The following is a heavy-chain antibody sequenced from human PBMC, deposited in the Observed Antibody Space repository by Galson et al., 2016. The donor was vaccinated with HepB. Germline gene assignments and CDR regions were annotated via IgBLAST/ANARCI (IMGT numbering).Heavy chain of an antibody. CDR3: AKGREIRHTRSFAY. Sequence: SLRLSCAASGFTFDDYGIHWVRQAPGKGLEWVSGISWNSGSIEYADSVRGRFTISRDNAKNSLYLQLNRLRAEDTALYYCAKGREIRHTRSFAYWGQGTLVTVSS. J-gene: IGHJ4*02. D-gene: IGHD1-26*01. CDR2: ISWNSGSI. CDR1: GFTFDDYG. V-gene: IGHV3-9*01.